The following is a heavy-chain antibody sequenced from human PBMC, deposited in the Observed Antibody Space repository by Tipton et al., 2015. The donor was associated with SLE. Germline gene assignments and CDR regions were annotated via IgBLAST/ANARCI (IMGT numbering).Heavy chain of an antibody. Sequence: TLSLTCTVSGGSVSSSSKYWAWIRQHPGKGLEWIGYIHDSGATFYNPSLRSRSAISVDTSQNQFSLRLTSATAADTAIYYCARHPGASFDFWGQGILVTVSS. CDR1: GGSVSSSSKY. CDR2: IHDSGAT. CDR3: ARHPGASFDF. J-gene: IGHJ4*02. V-gene: IGHV4-31*03.